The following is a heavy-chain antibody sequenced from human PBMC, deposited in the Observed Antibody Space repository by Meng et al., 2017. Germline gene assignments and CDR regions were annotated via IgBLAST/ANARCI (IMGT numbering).Heavy chain of an antibody. CDR3: AREAIVGVAPGALDY. V-gene: IGHV4-61*01. D-gene: IGHD3-3*01. Sequence: QPYEAGPGVVGPVLTLSCPRQVSCGSVCSRRYYWRWIRQPPGTGLEWIGYIYYSGSTNYNPSLKSRVTISVDTSKNQFSLKLSSETAAGTAVYYCAREAIVGVAPGALDYWGQGTLVTVSS. CDR2: IYYSGST. CDR1: CGSVCSRRYY. J-gene: IGHJ4*02.